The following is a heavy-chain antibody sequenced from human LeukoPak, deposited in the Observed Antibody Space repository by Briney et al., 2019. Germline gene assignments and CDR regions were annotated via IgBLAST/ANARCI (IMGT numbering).Heavy chain of an antibody. V-gene: IGHV3-21*01. CDR2: ISSSSSYI. J-gene: IGHJ4*02. D-gene: IGHD3-22*01. CDR3: ARGDYYYDSSGYYFDY. Sequence: GGSLRLSCAASGFTFSSYSMNWVRQAPGKGLEWVSSISSSSSYIYYADSVKGRFTISRDNAKNSLYLQRNSLRAEDTAVYYCARGDYYYDSSGYYFDYWGQGTLVTVSS. CDR1: GFTFSSYS.